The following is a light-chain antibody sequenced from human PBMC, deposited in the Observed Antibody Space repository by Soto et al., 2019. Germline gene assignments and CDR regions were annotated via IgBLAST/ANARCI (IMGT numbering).Light chain of an antibody. CDR1: SSDVGPYNY. J-gene: IGLJ3*02. V-gene: IGLV2-14*01. CDR2: EVT. Sequence: QPVLTQPASVSGSPGQSITISCTGTSSDVGPYNYVSWYQHHPGKAPKLLIYEVTKRPSGVSNRFSGSKSGNTASLTISGLQAEYEADYYCSSYTTSSTLVFGGGTKLTVL. CDR3: SSYTTSSTLV.